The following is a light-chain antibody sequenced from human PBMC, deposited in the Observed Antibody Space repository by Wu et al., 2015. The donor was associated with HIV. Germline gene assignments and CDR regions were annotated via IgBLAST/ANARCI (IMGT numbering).Light chain of an antibody. CDR1: QSVSSPY. CDR3: QQRGNWPLFT. V-gene: IGKV3D-20*02. Sequence: EIVLTQSPGTLSLSPGERATLSCRASQSVSSPYLAWYQQKPGQAPRLLIYGASSRATGIPDRFSGSGSGTDFTLTISRLEPEDSAVYFCQQRGNWPLFTFGPGTKVDVK. J-gene: IGKJ3*01. CDR2: GAS.